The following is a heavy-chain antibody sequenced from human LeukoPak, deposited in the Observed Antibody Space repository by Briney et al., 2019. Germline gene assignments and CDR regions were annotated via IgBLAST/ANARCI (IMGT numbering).Heavy chain of an antibody. Sequence: GGSLRLSCAAAGFIFGDYAMHWVRQAPGKGLEWVSGISWNSDTIGYADSVKGRFTISRDTAKNSPYLQMNSLRPEDTALYYCAKVGGLGSFYRSPYFAYWGQGTLVTVSS. CDR2: ISWNSDTI. V-gene: IGHV3-9*01. CDR3: AKVGGLGSFYRSPYFAY. J-gene: IGHJ4*02. CDR1: GFIFGDYA. D-gene: IGHD3-10*01.